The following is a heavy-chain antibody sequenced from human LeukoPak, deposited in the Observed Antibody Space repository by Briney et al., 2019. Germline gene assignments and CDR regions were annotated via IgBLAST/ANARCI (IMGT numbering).Heavy chain of an antibody. V-gene: IGHV3-23*01. CDR2: ISDSGSKT. CDR1: GFTFSDYA. CDR3: GKEEFGELVIGY. J-gene: IGHJ4*02. D-gene: IGHD3-10*01. Sequence: GASLRLSCAASGFTFSDYAMTWVRQAPGKGLEWVSGISDSGSKTYYADSVQGRFTISRDNSKNSLFLQMNSLRAGDTAVYYCGKEEFGELVIGYWGQGILVTVTS.